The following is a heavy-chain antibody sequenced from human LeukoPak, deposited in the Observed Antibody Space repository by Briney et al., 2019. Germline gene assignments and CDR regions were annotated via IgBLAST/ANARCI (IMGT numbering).Heavy chain of an antibody. V-gene: IGHV4-4*09. CDR2: IYTSGST. D-gene: IGHD1-1*01. CDR1: GGSFDSKY. Sequence: KPSETLSLTCSVSGGSFDSKYWSWIRQPPGKGLEWIGYIYTSGSTNFNPSPRSRVAMSIDTSKNQFSLKVYSVTAADTAVYYCANYIRNVHHYMDVWGKGTTVIVSS. J-gene: IGHJ6*03. CDR3: ANYIRNVHHYMDV.